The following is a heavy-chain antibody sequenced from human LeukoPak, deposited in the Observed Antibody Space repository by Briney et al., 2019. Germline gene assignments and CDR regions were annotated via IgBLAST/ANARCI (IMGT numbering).Heavy chain of an antibody. Sequence: SETLSLTCTVSGGSISSYFWSWIRQPAGKGLEWIGRIYTSGITNCNPSLKSRVTISVDTSKNQFSLKLSSVTAADTAVYYCARWGAAADDAFDIWGQGTMVTVSS. D-gene: IGHD6-13*01. CDR3: ARWGAAADDAFDI. CDR1: GGSISSYF. V-gene: IGHV4-4*07. J-gene: IGHJ3*02. CDR2: IYTSGIT.